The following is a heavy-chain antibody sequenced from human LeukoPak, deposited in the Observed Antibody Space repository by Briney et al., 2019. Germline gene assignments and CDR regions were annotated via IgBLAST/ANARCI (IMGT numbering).Heavy chain of an antibody. CDR1: GGSFSGYY. CDR2: INHSGST. Sequence: SETLSLTCAVYGGSFSGYYWSWIRQPPGKGLEWIGEINHSGSTNYNPSLKSRVTISVDTSKNQFSPKLSSVTAADTAVYYCARGRTRGFDYWGQGTLVTVSS. D-gene: IGHD3-10*01. V-gene: IGHV4-34*01. J-gene: IGHJ4*02. CDR3: ARGRTRGFDY.